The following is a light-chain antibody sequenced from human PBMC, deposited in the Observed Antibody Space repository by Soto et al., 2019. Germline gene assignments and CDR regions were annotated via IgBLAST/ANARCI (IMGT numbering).Light chain of an antibody. CDR3: QHYNSYSEA. CDR1: QTISSW. V-gene: IGKV1-5*03. J-gene: IGKJ1*01. Sequence: NPMTQSPSTLPASVGDRVTITCRASQTISSWLAWYQQKPGKAPKLLIYKASTLKSGVPSRFSGSGSGTEFTLTISSLQPDDFATYYCQHYNSYSEAFGQGTKVDI. CDR2: KAS.